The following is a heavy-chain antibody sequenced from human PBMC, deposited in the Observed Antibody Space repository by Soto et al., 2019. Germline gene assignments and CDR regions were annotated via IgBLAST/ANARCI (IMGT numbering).Heavy chain of an antibody. V-gene: IGHV1-69*13. J-gene: IGHJ5*02. CDR3: AREYYYDSSGYPWFDP. CDR2: IIPIFGTA. CDR1: GGTFSSYA. D-gene: IGHD3-22*01. Sequence: SVKVSCKASGGTFSSYAISWVRQAPGQGLEWMGGIIPIFGTANYAQKFQGRVTITADESTSTAYMELSSLRSEDTAVYYCAREYYYDSSGYPWFDPWGQGTLVTVS.